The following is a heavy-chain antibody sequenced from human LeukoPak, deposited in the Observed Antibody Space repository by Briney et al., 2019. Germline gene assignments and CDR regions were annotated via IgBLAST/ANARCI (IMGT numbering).Heavy chain of an antibody. CDR1: GLTFSSQW. V-gene: IGHV3-7*01. CDR2: VNQGGTEK. D-gene: IGHD3-22*01. J-gene: IGHJ6*03. CDR3: AREVGEVVITIAHYYYYMDV. Sequence: GGSLRLSCAASGLTFSSQWMGWVRQAPGKGLEWVANVNQGGTEKFYVDSVKGRFTISRDNSKNTLYLQMDSLRAEDTAVYYCAREVGEVVITIAHYYYYMDVWGKGTTVTISS.